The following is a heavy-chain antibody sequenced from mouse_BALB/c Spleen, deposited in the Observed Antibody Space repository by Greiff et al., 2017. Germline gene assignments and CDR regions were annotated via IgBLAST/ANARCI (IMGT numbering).Heavy chain of an antibody. CDR1: GYTFTSYW. Sequence: QVQLQQPGAELVKPGASVKLSCKASGYTFTSYWMHWVKQRPGQGLEWIGEIDPSDSYTNYNQKFKGKATLTVDKSSSTAYMQLSSLTSEDSAVYYCARLPDYYAMDYWGQGTSVTVSS. CDR2: IDPSDSYT. CDR3: ARLPDYYAMDY. V-gene: IGHV1-69*02. J-gene: IGHJ4*01.